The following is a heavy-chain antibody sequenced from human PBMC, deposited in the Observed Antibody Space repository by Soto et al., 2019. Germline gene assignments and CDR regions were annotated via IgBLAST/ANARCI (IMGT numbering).Heavy chain of an antibody. D-gene: IGHD4-17*01. Sequence: QVQLQESGPGLVKPSETLSLTCTVSGGSISSYYWSWIRQPPGKGLEWIGYIYYSGSTNYNPSLTRRFTIPVDTSKTHFSLKLSSLTAADTAVYYCARHNYVDYKDAFDIWGQGTMVTVSS. J-gene: IGHJ3*02. CDR2: IYYSGST. V-gene: IGHV4-59*01. CDR3: ARHNYVDYKDAFDI. CDR1: GGSISSYY.